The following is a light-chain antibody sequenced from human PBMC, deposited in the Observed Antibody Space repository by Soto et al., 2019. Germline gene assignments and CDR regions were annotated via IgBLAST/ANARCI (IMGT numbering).Light chain of an antibody. Sequence: QSALAQPASVSGSPGQAITISCTGPRSDIGGFNYVSWYQQHPGKAPKVLIYEVTARPSGVSNRFSGSKSGNTASLTISGLQTDDEADYFCISYTIRSSFYVFGTGTKVTVL. J-gene: IGLJ1*01. CDR1: RSDIGGFNY. V-gene: IGLV2-14*01. CDR2: EVT. CDR3: ISYTIRSSFYV.